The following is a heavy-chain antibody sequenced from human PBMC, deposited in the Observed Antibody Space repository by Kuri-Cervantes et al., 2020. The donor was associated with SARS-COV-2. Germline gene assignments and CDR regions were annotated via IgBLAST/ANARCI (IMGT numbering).Heavy chain of an antibody. J-gene: IGHJ6*03. Sequence: KVSCKGSGYSFSNFWIAWVRQMPGKGLEWMGIIYPGDSDTRYSPSFQGQVTISADKSINTAFLQWSSLRASDTAISYCARRAYGEQVDYYYMDVWGKGTTVTVSS. CDR1: GYSFSNFW. CDR3: ARRAYGEQVDYYYMDV. V-gene: IGHV5-51*01. D-gene: IGHD4-17*01. CDR2: IYPGDSDT.